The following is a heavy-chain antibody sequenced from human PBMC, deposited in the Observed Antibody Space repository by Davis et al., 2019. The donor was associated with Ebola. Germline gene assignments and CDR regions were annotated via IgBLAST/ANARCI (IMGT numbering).Heavy chain of an antibody. J-gene: IGHJ4*02. Sequence: SVKVSCKASGGTFSSYAISWVRQAPGQGLEWMGRIIPILGIANYAQKFQGRVTITADKSTSTAYMELSSLRSEDTAVYYCARDPSGSYYHIDYFDYWGQGTLVTVSS. CDR1: GGTFSSYA. V-gene: IGHV1-69*04. CDR2: IIPILGIA. CDR3: ARDPSGSYYHIDYFDY. D-gene: IGHD1-26*01.